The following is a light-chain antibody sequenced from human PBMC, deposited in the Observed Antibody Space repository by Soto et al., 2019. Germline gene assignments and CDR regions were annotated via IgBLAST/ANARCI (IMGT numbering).Light chain of an antibody. V-gene: IGLV2-14*03. CDR1: SSNVGGYNY. CDR3: SSDTSSSTEV. Sequence: QSALTQPASVSGTPGQSITISCTGTSSNVGGYNYVSWYQQPPGKAPKLMIYDVTTPTSGVSDRFSASKSGHTASLTSSGLQAEDAAYYYSSSDTSSSTEVFGTGTKVTVL. J-gene: IGLJ1*01. CDR2: DVT.